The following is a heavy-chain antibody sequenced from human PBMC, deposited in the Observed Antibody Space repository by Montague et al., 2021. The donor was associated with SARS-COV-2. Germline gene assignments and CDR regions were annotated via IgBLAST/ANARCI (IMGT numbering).Heavy chain of an antibody. CDR2: SYYTSRWHN. J-gene: IGHJ4*01. CDR1: GDSVASDSVA. CDR3: ARDGDGWEVPFDF. V-gene: IGHV6-1*01. Sequence: CAISGDSVASDSVAWTWNRHSPSRRLEYQLRSYYTSRWHNDQAPSVKGRLTVNPDTSKNQFSLHLNSVTPEDTAVYYCARDGDGWEVPFDFWGQGTLVTVS. D-gene: IGHD1-26*01.